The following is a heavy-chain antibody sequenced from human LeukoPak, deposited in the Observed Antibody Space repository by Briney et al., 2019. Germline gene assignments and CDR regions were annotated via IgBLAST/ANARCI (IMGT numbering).Heavy chain of an antibody. CDR2: IYYSGST. CDR1: GGSISSNSYY. J-gene: IGHJ3*02. Sequence: SETLSLTCAVSGGSISSNSYYWGWIRQPPGKGLEWIGSIYYSGSTYYNPSLKSRVTISVDTSKNQFSLKLSSVTAADTAVYYCARGSAATDAFDIWGQGTMVTVSS. V-gene: IGHV4-39*01. CDR3: ARGSAATDAFDI. D-gene: IGHD1-26*01.